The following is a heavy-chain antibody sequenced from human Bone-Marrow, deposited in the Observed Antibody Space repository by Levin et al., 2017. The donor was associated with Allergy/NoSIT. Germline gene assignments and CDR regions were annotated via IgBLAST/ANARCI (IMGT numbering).Heavy chain of an antibody. CDR2: VYTSGRT. V-gene: IGHV4-4*07. J-gene: IGHJ3*02. D-gene: IGHD1-26*01. CDR1: GGSISSYY. Sequence: SETLSLTCTVSGGSISSYYWSWIRQPAGKGLEWIGRVYTSGRTNYNPSLESRVTMSVDTSKNQFSLKLDSVTAADTAVYYCTRDGAKGGGGDAFDIWDQGTMVTVSS. CDR3: TRDGAKGGGGDAFDI.